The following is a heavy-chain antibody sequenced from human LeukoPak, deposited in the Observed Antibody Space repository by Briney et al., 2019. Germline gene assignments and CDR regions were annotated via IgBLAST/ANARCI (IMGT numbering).Heavy chain of an antibody. CDR3: AKGKELGGYSSSWYPSRQLYYYYGMDV. CDR2: ISGSGGST. D-gene: IGHD6-13*01. Sequence: PGGSLRLSCAASGFTFSSYAMSWVRQAPGKGLEWVSAISGSGGSTYYADSVKGRFTISRDNSKNTLHLQMNSLRAEDTAVYYCAKGKELGGYSSSWYPSRQLYYYYGMDVWGQGTTVTVSS. V-gene: IGHV3-23*01. CDR1: GFTFSSYA. J-gene: IGHJ6*02.